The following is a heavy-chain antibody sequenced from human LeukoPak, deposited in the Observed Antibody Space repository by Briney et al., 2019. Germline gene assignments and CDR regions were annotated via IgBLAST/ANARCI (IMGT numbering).Heavy chain of an antibody. CDR3: ARGPTGAGDYENYFDY. V-gene: IGHV1-69*13. Sequence: ASVKVSCKASGGTFSSYAISWVRQAPGQGLEWMGGIIPIVGTANYAQKFQGRVTITADESTSTAYMELSSLRSEDTAVYYCARGPTGAGDYENYFDYWGQGTLVTVSS. J-gene: IGHJ4*02. CDR1: GGTFSSYA. D-gene: IGHD4-17*01. CDR2: IIPIVGTA.